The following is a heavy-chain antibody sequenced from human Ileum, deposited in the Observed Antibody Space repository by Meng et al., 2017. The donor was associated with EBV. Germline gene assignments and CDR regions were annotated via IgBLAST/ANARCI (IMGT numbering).Heavy chain of an antibody. V-gene: IGHV7-4-1*02. Sequence: QGQVLKSGSELNKPGASVKVSCKASGYTFTRNAINWVRQAPGQGLEWMGWISTNTGNPTYAQGFAGRFVFSLDTSVSTAYLQISGLKAEDTAIYYCARDSGYTRSWSGDYWGQGTLVTVSS. CDR3: ARDSGYTRSWSGDY. CDR2: ISTNTGNP. D-gene: IGHD6-13*01. J-gene: IGHJ4*02. CDR1: GYTFTRNA.